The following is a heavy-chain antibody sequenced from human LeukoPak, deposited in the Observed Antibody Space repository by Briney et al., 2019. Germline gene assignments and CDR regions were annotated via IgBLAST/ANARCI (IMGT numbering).Heavy chain of an antibody. CDR1: GGSISSYY. CDR2: ISDIGSI. D-gene: IGHD2/OR15-2a*01. CDR3: AGHHPRNTVDF. J-gene: IGHJ4*02. V-gene: IGHV4-59*08. Sequence: SETLPLTCTVSGGSISSYYWSWIRQPPGKGLEWIAYISDIGSINYNPSLKSRVTISLDTSKNQFSLKLSSVTAADTAVYYCAGHHPRNTVDFWGQGTLVTLSS.